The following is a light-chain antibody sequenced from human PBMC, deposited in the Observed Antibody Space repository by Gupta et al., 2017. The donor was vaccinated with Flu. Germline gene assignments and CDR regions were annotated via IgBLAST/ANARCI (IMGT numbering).Light chain of an antibody. V-gene: IGKV3-15*01. CDR1: QSVSSN. CDR2: GAS. Sequence: ELVMTQSPATLSVSPGERATLSCRASQSVSSNLAWYQQKPGQAPRLLIYGASTRATGIPARFSGSASGTEFTLTISSLQSEDFAVYFCQQYNDWYTFGQGTKLEIK. CDR3: QQYNDWYT. J-gene: IGKJ2*01.